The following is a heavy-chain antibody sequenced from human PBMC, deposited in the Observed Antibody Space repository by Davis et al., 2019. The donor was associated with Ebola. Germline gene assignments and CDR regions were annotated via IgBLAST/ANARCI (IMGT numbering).Heavy chain of an antibody. V-gene: IGHV4-39*07. CDR3: ARGWGYCSSTSCYRGANWFDP. J-gene: IGHJ5*02. CDR2: IYYSGST. D-gene: IGHD2-2*02. CDR1: GGSISSSSYY. Sequence: PGGSLRLSCTVSGGSISSSSYYWGWIRQPPGKGLEWIGSIYYSGSTYYNPSLKSRVTISVDTSKNQFSLKLSSVTAADTAVYYCARGWGYCSSTSCYRGANWFDPWGQGTLVTVSS.